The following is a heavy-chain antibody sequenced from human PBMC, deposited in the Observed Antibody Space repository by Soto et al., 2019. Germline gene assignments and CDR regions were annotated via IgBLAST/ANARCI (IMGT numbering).Heavy chain of an antibody. CDR1: CRAVAATGYD. CDR2: VYHTEAT. CDR3: ARDGGYREVWTASPFYF. V-gene: IGHV4-31*02. D-gene: IGHD2-21*02. J-gene: IGHJ1*01. Sequence: LCISFPVSCRAVAATGYDLIWIRQRTGKGLEWLGNVYHTEATFYNPSLKSRLTISLDTSKNQFSLKLSSVTAADTAVYYWARDGGYREVWTASPFYF.